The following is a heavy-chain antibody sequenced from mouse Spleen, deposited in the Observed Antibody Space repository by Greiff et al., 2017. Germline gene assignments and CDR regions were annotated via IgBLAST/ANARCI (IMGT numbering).Heavy chain of an antibody. CDR2: IDPSDSET. D-gene: IGHD2-1*01. CDR1: GYTFTSYW. Sequence: VQLQQSGAELVRPGSSVKLSCKASGYTFTSYWMHWVKQRPIQGLEWIGNIDPSDSETHYNQKFKDKATLTVDKSSSTAYMQLSSLTSEDSAVYYCARRYGNYDWYFDVWGAGTTVTVSS. J-gene: IGHJ1*01. V-gene: IGHV1-52*01. CDR3: ARRYGNYDWYFDV.